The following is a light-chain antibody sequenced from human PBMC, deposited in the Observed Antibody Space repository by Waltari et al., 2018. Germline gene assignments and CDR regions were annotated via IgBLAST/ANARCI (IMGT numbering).Light chain of an antibody. V-gene: IGKV3-20*01. CDR1: QSISKY. J-gene: IGKJ1*01. CDR3: QHYVRLPAT. Sequence: EIMLTQSPGTLSLSPEERATLSCRASQSISKYLAWYQQKPGQAPRLLIYGASSRATGIPDRFSGSGSGTDFSLTISRLEPQDFAVYYCQHYVRLPATFGQGTKVEIK. CDR2: GAS.